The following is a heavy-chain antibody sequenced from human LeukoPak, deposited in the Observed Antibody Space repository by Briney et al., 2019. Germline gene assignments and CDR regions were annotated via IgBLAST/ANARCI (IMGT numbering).Heavy chain of an antibody. Sequence: ASVKVSCKASGGTFSNYAISWVRQAPGQGLEWMGIINPSGGSTSYAQKFQGRVTMTRDMSTSTVYMELSSLRSEDTAVYYCARAHYSSGWSFDYWGQGTLVTVSS. D-gene: IGHD6-19*01. CDR2: INPSGGST. CDR3: ARAHYSSGWSFDY. CDR1: GGTFSNYA. V-gene: IGHV1-46*01. J-gene: IGHJ4*02.